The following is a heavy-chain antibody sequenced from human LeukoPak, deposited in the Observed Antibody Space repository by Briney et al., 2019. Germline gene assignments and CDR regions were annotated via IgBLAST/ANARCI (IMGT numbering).Heavy chain of an antibody. CDR1: GGSISSYY. CDR3: AKEGGYNVSSKTWFDP. D-gene: IGHD5-24*01. J-gene: IGHJ5*02. CDR2: IYYSGST. Sequence: SETLSLTCTVSGGSISSYYWSWIRQPPGKGLEWIGYIYYSGSTNYNPSLKSRVTIYVDTSKNQFSLKLSSVTAADTAIYHCAKEGGYNVSSKTWFDPWGQGTLVTVSS. V-gene: IGHV4-59*01.